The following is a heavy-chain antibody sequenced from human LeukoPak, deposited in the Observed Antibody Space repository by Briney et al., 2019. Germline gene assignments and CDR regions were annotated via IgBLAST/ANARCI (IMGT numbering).Heavy chain of an antibody. Sequence: GGSLRLSRAASGFTFSTYWMHWVRQAPGKGLVWVSRISSDGSITGYADSVKGRFTISRDNSKNTLYLQMNSLRAEDTAVYYCARDGGDGYNPEFDYWGQGTLVTVSS. V-gene: IGHV3-74*01. CDR1: GFTFSTYW. J-gene: IGHJ4*02. D-gene: IGHD5-24*01. CDR3: ARDGGDGYNPEFDY. CDR2: ISSDGSIT.